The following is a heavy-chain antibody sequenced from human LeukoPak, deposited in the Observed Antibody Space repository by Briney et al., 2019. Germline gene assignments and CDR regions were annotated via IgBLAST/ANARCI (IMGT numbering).Heavy chain of an antibody. CDR1: GFTFSGSA. CDR2: IRSKANSFAT. V-gene: IGHV3-73*01. Sequence: GGSLRLSCAASGFTFSGSAMHWVRQASGKGLEWVGHIRSKANSFATAYAASVKGRFTISRDNSKNTLYLQMSSLRAEDTAVYYCARYCSGSICYSGVDYWGQGTLVPVSS. D-gene: IGHD2-15*01. J-gene: IGHJ4*02. CDR3: ARYCSGSICYSGVDY.